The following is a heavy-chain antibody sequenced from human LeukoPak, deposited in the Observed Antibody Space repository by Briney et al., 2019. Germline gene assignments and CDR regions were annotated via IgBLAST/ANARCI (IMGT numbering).Heavy chain of an antibody. Sequence: GGSLRLSCAASGFTFSSYSMNWVRQAPGKGLEWVSSISSSSSYIYYADSVKGRFTISRDNAKTSLYLQMNSLRAEDTAVYYCARFGLSMVRGVIRTNYYYGMDVWGQGTTVTVSS. CDR3: ARFGLSMVRGVIRTNYYYGMDV. CDR1: GFTFSSYS. V-gene: IGHV3-21*01. CDR2: ISSSSSYI. D-gene: IGHD3-10*01. J-gene: IGHJ6*02.